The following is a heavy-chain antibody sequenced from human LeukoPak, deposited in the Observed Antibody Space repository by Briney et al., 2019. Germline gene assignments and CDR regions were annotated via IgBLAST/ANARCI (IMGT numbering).Heavy chain of an antibody. V-gene: IGHV3-23*01. D-gene: IGHD3-9*01. J-gene: IGHJ5*02. Sequence: GGSLRLSCTAAGFTFSSYAMSWVRQAPGKGPEWVSAISVSRGSTSYAASVKGRVTISRDNSKNTLYLQKNSLRAADTAVYYCSKDRQPGYYDINWFDPWGQGTLVTVSS. CDR2: ISVSRGST. CDR3: SKDRQPGYYDINWFDP. CDR1: GFTFSSYA.